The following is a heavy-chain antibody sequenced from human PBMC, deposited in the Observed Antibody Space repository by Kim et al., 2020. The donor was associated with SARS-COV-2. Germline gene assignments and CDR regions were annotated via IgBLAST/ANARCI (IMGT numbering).Heavy chain of an antibody. CDR2: ISYDGSNK. J-gene: IGHJ4*02. CDR1: GFTFSSYA. V-gene: IGHV3-30*04. Sequence: GGSLRLSCAASGFTFSSYAMHWVRQAPGKGLEWVAVISYDGSNKYYADSVKGRFTISRDNSKNTLYLQMNSLRAEDTAVYYCARGSGSFFDYWGQGTLVTVSS. CDR3: ARGSGSFFDY. D-gene: IGHD1-26*01.